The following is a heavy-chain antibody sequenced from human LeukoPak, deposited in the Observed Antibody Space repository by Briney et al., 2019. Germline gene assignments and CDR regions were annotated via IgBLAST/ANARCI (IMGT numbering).Heavy chain of an antibody. V-gene: IGHV3-30*18. CDR1: GFTFSSYG. D-gene: IGHD4-17*01. CDR3: AEGDYGDYEFDY. CDR2: ISYDGSNK. Sequence: PGGSLRLSCAASGFTFSSYGMHWVRQAPGKGLEWVAVISYDGSNKYYADSVKGRFTISRDNSKNTLYLQMNGLRAEDTAVYYCAEGDYGDYEFDYWGQGTLVTVSS. J-gene: IGHJ4*02.